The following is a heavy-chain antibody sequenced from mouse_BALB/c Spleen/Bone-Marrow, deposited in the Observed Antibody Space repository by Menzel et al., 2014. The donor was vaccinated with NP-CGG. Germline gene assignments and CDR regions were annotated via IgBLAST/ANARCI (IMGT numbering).Heavy chain of an antibody. CDR2: IWNSGNT. CDR1: GFSLTNYG. CDR3: ARNYEGVGAMDY. V-gene: IGHV2-2*02. D-gene: IGHD1-1*01. Sequence: VKLEESGPGLVQPSQSLSITCTVSGFSLTNYGVHWVRLSPGKGLEWLGVIWNSGNTNYNAAFISRLSINMDNSKSQAFFKMNSLQANDTAVYYCARNYEGVGAMDYWGQGTSVTVSS. J-gene: IGHJ4*01.